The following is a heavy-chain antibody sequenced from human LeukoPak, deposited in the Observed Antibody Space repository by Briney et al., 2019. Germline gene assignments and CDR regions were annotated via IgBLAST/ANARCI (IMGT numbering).Heavy chain of an antibody. J-gene: IGHJ6*03. D-gene: IGHD4-17*01. CDR1: GDSVSSNSAA. V-gene: IGHV6-1*01. CDR3: ARDARTTVSTGAYFMEV. CDR2: TFYRSKWNN. Sequence: SQTLSLTCAISGDSVSSNSAAWSWIRQSPTRGLEWLGRTFYRSKWNNDYAVFVKSRIAINADTSKNQFSLQLNSVTPEATAVYYCARDARTTVSTGAYFMEVWGKGTTVTVSS.